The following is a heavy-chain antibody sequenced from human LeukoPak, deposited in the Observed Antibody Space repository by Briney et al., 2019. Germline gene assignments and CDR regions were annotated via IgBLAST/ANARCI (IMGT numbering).Heavy chain of an antibody. D-gene: IGHD5-18*01. Sequence: GASVKVSCKASGYTFTNYGIGWVRQAPGQGLEYMGWIGAYNGHTNYAQKFQGRVTMTTDTSTNTAYMDLRSLRFDDTAMYYCARGGYSYGGDYWGQGTLVTVSS. V-gene: IGHV1-18*01. J-gene: IGHJ4*02. CDR3: ARGGYSYGGDY. CDR1: GYTFTNYG. CDR2: IGAYNGHT.